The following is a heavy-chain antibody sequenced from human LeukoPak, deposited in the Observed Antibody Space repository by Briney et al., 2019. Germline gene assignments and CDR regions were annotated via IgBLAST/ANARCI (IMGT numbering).Heavy chain of an antibody. V-gene: IGHV3-23*01. Sequence: GSLRLSCAVSGFTISSYAMSWVRQAPGKGLEWVSAMSGSAGSTYYADSVKGRITISGDNSKNTLYLQMNSLRAEDTAVYYCAKLLAAAGLNAFDIWGQGTMVTVSS. D-gene: IGHD6-13*01. J-gene: IGHJ3*02. CDR3: AKLLAAAGLNAFDI. CDR1: GFTISSYA. CDR2: MSGSAGST.